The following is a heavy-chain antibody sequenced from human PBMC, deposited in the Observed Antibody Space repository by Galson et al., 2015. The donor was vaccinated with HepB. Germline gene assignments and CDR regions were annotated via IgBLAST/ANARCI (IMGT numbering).Heavy chain of an antibody. D-gene: IGHD6-19*01. CDR3: ASSIAVASAY. V-gene: IGHV3-72*01. CDR1: GFSFTAHY. Sequence: SLRLSCAASGFSFTAHYADWVRQAPGKGLEWVARSKHKANGYTTEYAPSVKGRFAISRDDSKNSVYMQMNSLKPVDTAVYYCASSIAVASAYWGQGTLVTVSS. CDR2: SKHKANGYTT. J-gene: IGHJ4*02.